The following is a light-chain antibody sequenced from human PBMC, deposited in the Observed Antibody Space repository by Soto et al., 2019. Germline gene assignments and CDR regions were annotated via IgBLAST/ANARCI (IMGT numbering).Light chain of an antibody. Sequence: QSVLTQPASVSGSPGQSITISCTGTSSDVGGYNYVSWYQHHPGKAPKLMIYEVSNRPSGVSNRFSGSKSGNTASLTISGLQAEDEADYYCSSYTSSSTDVVFGGGTKVTVL. V-gene: IGLV2-14*01. J-gene: IGLJ2*01. CDR3: SSYTSSSTDVV. CDR2: EVS. CDR1: SSDVGGYNY.